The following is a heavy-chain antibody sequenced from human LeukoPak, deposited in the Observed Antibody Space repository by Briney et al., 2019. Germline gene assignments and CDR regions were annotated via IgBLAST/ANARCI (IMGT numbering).Heavy chain of an antibody. V-gene: IGHV3-13*04. CDR3: ARESMIVGDDAFDI. Sequence: GGSLRLSCAASGFTFSTYDMHWVRQATGKSLEWVSAISTAGDTYYPGSVKGRFTISRENAKNSLCLQMNSLRAGDTAVYYCARESMIVGDDAFDIWGQGTMVTVSS. CDR2: ISTAGDT. J-gene: IGHJ3*02. CDR1: GFTFSTYD. D-gene: IGHD1-26*01.